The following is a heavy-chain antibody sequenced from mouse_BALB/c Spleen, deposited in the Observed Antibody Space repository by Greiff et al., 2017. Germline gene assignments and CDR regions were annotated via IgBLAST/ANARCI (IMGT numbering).Heavy chain of an antibody. V-gene: IGHV1-9*01. Sequence: VQLQESGAELMKPGASVKISCKATGYTFSSYWIEWVKQRPGHGLEWIGEILPGSGSTNYNEKFKGKATFTADTSSNTAYMQLSSLTSEDSAVYYCARRGGNYGYAMDYWGQGTSVTVSS. CDR3: ARRGGNYGYAMDY. J-gene: IGHJ4*01. CDR2: ILPGSGST. CDR1: GYTFSSYW. D-gene: IGHD2-1*01.